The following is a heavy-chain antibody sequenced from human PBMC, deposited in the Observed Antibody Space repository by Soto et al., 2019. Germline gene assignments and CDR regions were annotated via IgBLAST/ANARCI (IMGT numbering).Heavy chain of an antibody. CDR3: ASGDCSGGSCYSYYYYGMDV. D-gene: IGHD2-15*01. J-gene: IGHJ6*02. Sequence: SETLSLTCTVSGDSISTNSYSWGWIRQPPGQGLEWIGLFYYSGSTHYNPSLKSRLTVSVDTSKNQFSLKVSSVTAADTAVYYCASGDCSGGSCYSYYYYGMDVWGQGTTVTVSS. CDR2: FYYSGST. V-gene: IGHV4-39*01. CDR1: GDSISTNSYS.